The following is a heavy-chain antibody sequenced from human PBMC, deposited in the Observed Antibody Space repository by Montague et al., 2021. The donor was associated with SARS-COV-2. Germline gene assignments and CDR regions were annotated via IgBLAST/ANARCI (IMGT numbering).Heavy chain of an antibody. CDR3: ASTYYYASGSLFDP. CDR2: IYYGGST. J-gene: IGHJ5*02. V-gene: IGHV4-59*08. CDR1: GGSISSYY. Sequence: SETLSLTCTVSGGSISSYYWSWIRQPPGKGLEWIGYIYYGGSTNYSPSFKGRVIMSVDTSNNQFSLKLSSVTAADTAVYYCASTYYYASGSLFDPWGQGTLVTVSS. D-gene: IGHD3-10*01.